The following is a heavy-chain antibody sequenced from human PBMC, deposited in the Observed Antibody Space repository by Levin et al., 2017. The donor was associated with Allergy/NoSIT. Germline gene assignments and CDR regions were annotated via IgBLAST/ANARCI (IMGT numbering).Heavy chain of an antibody. CDR1: GFTFTNYG. CDR2: ISYDASSK. V-gene: IGHV3-30*03. Sequence: GGSLRLSCAVSGFTFTNYGMHWVRQAPGKGLEWVAVISYDASSKYYADSVKGRVTTSRDNHKNTGSLEMTRLRHDDTAVYYWAGEFLHSGKFDHWGQGTEVTVSS. D-gene: IGHD2/OR15-2a*01. J-gene: IGHJ5*02. CDR3: AGEFLHSGKFDH.